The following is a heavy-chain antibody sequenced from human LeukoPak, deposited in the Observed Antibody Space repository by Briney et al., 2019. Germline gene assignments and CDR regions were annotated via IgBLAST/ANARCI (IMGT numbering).Heavy chain of an antibody. CDR3: ARDPGSGFSPADAFDI. CDR1: GGSISSYY. Sequence: PSETLSLTCTVSGGSISSYYWSWIRQPPGKGLEWIGYIYYSGSTNYNPSLKSRVTISVDTSKNQFSLKLSSVTAADTAVYYCARDPGSGFSPADAFDIWGQGTMVTVSS. J-gene: IGHJ3*02. D-gene: IGHD3-3*01. CDR2: IYYSGST. V-gene: IGHV4-59*01.